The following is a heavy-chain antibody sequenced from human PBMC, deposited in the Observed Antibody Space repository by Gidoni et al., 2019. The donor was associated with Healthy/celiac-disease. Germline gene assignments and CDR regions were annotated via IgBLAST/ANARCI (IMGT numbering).Heavy chain of an antibody. CDR2: IIHICGTA. V-gene: IGHV1-69*06. CDR3: ARGFVTGAFDI. D-gene: IGHD2-21*02. CDR1: GGTFSSYA. J-gene: IGHJ3*02. Sequence: QVQLVQSGAEVKNPVSSVKVSCQASGGTFSSYAISWVRQAPGQGLEWMGGIIHICGTANYAQKFQGRVTITADKSTSTAYMELSSLRSEDTAVYYCARGFVTGAFDIWGQGTMVTVSS.